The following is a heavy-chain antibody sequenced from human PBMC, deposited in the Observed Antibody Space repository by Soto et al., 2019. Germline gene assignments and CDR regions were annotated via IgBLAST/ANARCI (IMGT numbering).Heavy chain of an antibody. J-gene: IGHJ4*02. CDR1: GFTVSANH. D-gene: IGHD6-13*01. CDR3: ARGEYSSSWSNY. V-gene: IGHV3-66*01. CDR2: IYAGGTT. Sequence: EVQLVESGGGLVQPGGSLTLSCAASGFTVSANHMTWVRQAPGKWLEWVSLIYAGGTTFYADSVKGRFTISRDNSKNTLYLQMNSLRAEDTAVYYCARGEYSSSWSNYWGQGTLVTVSS.